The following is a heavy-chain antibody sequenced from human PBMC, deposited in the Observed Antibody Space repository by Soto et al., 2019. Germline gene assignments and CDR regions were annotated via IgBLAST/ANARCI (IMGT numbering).Heavy chain of an antibody. CDR2: IYYSGST. CDR1: GGSISSYY. CDR3: ARASRYYYDSSEIYAFDI. V-gene: IGHV4-59*01. D-gene: IGHD3-22*01. Sequence: SETLSLTCTVSGGSISSYYWSWIRQPPGKGLEWIGYIYYSGSTNYNPSLTSRVTISVDTSKNQFSLKLSSVTAADTAVYYCARASRYYYDSSEIYAFDIWGQGTMVTVSS. J-gene: IGHJ3*02.